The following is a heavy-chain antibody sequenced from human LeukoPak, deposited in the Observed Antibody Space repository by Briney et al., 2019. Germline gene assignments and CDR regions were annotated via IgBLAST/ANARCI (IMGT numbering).Heavy chain of an antibody. CDR3: ARDAIYYDSSGYPSEPFDY. CDR2: ISSSSSYI. CDR1: GFTFINAW. J-gene: IGHJ4*02. D-gene: IGHD3-22*01. V-gene: IGHV3-21*01. Sequence: GGSLRLSCAASGFTFINAWMAWVRQAPGKGLEWVSSISSSSSYIYYADSVKGRFTISRDNAKNSLYLQMNSLRAEDTAVYYCARDAIYYDSSGYPSEPFDYWGQGTLVTVSS.